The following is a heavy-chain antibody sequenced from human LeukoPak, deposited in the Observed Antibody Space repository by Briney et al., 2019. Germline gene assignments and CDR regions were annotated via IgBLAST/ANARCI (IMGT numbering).Heavy chain of an antibody. J-gene: IGHJ5*02. CDR1: GGTFSSYA. V-gene: IGHV1-69*05. D-gene: IGHD2/OR15-2a*01. CDR3: ARDRSLSNWFDP. Sequence: SVKVSCKASGGTFSSYAISWVRQAPGQGLEWMGGIIPIFGTANYAQKFQGRVTITTDESTSTAYMELSSLRSEDTAAYYCARDRSLSNWFDPWGQGTLVTVSS. CDR2: IIPIFGTA.